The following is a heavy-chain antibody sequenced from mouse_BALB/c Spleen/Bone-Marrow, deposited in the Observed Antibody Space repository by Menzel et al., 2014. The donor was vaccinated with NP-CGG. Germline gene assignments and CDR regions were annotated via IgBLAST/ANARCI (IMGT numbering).Heavy chain of an antibody. D-gene: IGHD2-5*01. CDR3: ARGYSNNYAMDY. CDR1: GYTFTDHD. CDR2: INTYFGGT. V-gene: IGHV1S137*01. Sequence: VMLEESGAELVRPGASVKISCKASGYTFTDHDMHWVKQSHAKSLEWIGDINTYFGGTAYNQKFKSKATLAVDNSSXTFYMELARLTAEYSAIYYCARGYSNNYAMDYWGQGTSVTVSS. J-gene: IGHJ4*01.